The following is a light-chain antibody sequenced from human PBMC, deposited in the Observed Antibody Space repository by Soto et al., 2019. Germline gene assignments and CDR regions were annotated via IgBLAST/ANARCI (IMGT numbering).Light chain of an antibody. CDR1: QSVRSTY. CDR3: QQYGGSPGT. CDR2: HAS. Sequence: EIVLTQSPGTLSLSPGERATLSCRASQSVRSTYLAWYQQKPGQAPRLLIYHASNRVTGIPDRFSGSGSGTDFTLTISRLEPEDFAVYYCQQYGGSPGTFGQGTKVEI. J-gene: IGKJ1*01. V-gene: IGKV3-20*01.